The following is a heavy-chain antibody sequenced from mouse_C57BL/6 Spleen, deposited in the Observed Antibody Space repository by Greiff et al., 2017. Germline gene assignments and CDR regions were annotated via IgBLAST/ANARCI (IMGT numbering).Heavy chain of an antibody. CDR3: ARHEDHYDYDSWFAY. CDR1: GYTFTEYT. CDR2: FYPGSGSI. V-gene: IGHV1-62-2*01. D-gene: IGHD2-4*01. J-gene: IGHJ3*01. Sequence: QVQLQQSGAELVKPGASVKLSCKASGYTFTEYTIHWVKQRSGQGLEWIGWFYPGSGSIKYNEKFKAKATLTADKASSTVYMELSRFTSEDSAVYFCARHEDHYDYDSWFAYWGQGTLVTVSA.